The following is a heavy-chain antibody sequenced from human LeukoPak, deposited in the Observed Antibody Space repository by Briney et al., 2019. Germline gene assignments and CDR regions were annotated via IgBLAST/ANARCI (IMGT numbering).Heavy chain of an antibody. CDR1: GFTFSSYA. CDR3: ARVQVRGVNVDY. J-gene: IGHJ4*02. V-gene: IGHV3-23*01. CDR2: ISGSGGST. D-gene: IGHD3-10*01. Sequence: GGSLRLSCAASGFTFSSYAMSWVRQAPGKGREWVSAISGSGGSTYYADSVKGRFTISRDNAKNSLYLQMNSLRAEDTAVYYCARVQVRGVNVDYWGQGTLVTVSS.